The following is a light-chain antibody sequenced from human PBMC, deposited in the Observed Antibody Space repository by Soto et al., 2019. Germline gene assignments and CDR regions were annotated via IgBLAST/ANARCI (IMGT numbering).Light chain of an antibody. CDR1: QSLSNPD. J-gene: IGKJ5*01. CDR2: GTF. CDR3: QQNASSPCS. Sequence: EIVLTQSPDTLSLSPGKRATLSCRASQSLSNPDLVWYQKRSGQHPRLVIVGTFSTATGIPARCSGSGSGTDFTLTISRLETEDSAAYYRQQNASSPCSFGIGTRLEIK. V-gene: IGKV3-20*01.